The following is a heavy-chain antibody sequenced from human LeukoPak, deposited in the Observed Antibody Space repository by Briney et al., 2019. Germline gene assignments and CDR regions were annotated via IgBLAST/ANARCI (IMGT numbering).Heavy chain of an antibody. J-gene: IGHJ5*02. Sequence: SETLSLTCTVSGGSIGSYYCNWIRQPAGKGLEWIGSIYTSGSTNYNPSLKSRVTMSVDTSKNQFSLKLTSVTAADTAVYYCARGASTASGTRWFDPWGQGTLVTVSS. CDR3: ARGASTASGTRWFDP. V-gene: IGHV4-4*07. CDR1: GGSIGSYY. CDR2: IYTSGST. D-gene: IGHD1-1*01.